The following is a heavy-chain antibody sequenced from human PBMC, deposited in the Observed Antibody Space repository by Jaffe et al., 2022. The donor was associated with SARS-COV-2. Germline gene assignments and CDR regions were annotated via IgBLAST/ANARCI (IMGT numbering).Heavy chain of an antibody. D-gene: IGHD6-19*01. J-gene: IGHJ4*02. CDR2: IYYSGST. CDR3: ARVPNEVAGYFDY. CDR1: GGSISSYY. V-gene: IGHV4-59*01. Sequence: QVQLQESGPGLVKPSETLSLTCTVSGGSISSYYWSWIRQPPGKGLEWIGYIYYSGSTNYNPSLKSRVTISVDTSKNQFSLKLSSVTAADTAVYYCARVPNEVAGYFDYWGQGTLVTVSS.